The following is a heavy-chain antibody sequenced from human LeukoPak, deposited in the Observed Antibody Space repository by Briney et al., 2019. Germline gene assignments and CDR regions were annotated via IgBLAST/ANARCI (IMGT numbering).Heavy chain of an antibody. J-gene: IGHJ5*02. D-gene: IGHD1-7*01. V-gene: IGHV3-30*02. Sequence: GGSLRLSCAASGFTFSSYGMHWVRQAPGKGLEWVAFIRYDGSNKYYADSVKGRFTISRDNSKNTLYLQFNTLRPEDTAVYYCAREGMGTTFSAWFEPWGQGTLVTVSS. CDR2: IRYDGSNK. CDR1: GFTFSSYG. CDR3: AREGMGTTFSAWFEP.